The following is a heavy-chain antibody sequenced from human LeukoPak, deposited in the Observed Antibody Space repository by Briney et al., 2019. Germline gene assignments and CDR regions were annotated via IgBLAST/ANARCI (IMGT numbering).Heavy chain of an antibody. J-gene: IGHJ3*02. V-gene: IGHV3-73*01. Sequence: PGGSLRLSRAASGFTFSGSAMHWVRQASGKGLEWVGRIRSKANSYATAYAASVKGRFTISRDDSKNTAYLQMNSLKTEDTAVYYCTRHKADSGSYQSLAFDIWGQGTMVTVSS. CDR1: GFTFSGSA. CDR2: IRSKANSYAT. D-gene: IGHD1-26*01. CDR3: TRHKADSGSYQSLAFDI.